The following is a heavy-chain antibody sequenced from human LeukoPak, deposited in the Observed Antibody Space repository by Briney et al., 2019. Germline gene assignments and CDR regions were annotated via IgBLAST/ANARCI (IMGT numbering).Heavy chain of an antibody. Sequence: PGGSLRLSCAASGFTFSSYGMHWVRQAPGKGLEWVAVISYDGSNKYYADSVKGRFTISRDNSKNTLYLQMNSLRAEDTAVYYCAKEVGANYWGQGTLVTVSS. V-gene: IGHV3-30*18. CDR1: GFTFSSYG. D-gene: IGHD1-26*01. CDR3: AKEVGANY. J-gene: IGHJ4*02. CDR2: ISYDGSNK.